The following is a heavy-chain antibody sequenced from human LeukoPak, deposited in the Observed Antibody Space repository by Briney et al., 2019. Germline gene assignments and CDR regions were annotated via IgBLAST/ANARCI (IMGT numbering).Heavy chain of an antibody. Sequence: SETLSLTCTVSGGSISSSSHYWGCLRQPPGKGLEWIASVYYSGSSYYNPSLESRVTISVDTSKNQFSLKLTSVTAADTAVYYCARGTGAGYYGSGSYYDYWGQGALVTVSS. CDR3: ARGTGAGYYGSGSYYDY. V-gene: IGHV4-39*01. CDR2: VYYSGSS. J-gene: IGHJ4*02. D-gene: IGHD3-10*01. CDR1: GGSISSSSHY.